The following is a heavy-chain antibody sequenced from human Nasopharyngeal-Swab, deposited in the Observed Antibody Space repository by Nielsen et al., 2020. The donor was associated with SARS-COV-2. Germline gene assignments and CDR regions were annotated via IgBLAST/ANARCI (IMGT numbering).Heavy chain of an antibody. CDR3: TRCGGGCYSGRDY. CDR1: DFTFSDSA. D-gene: IGHD2-15*01. J-gene: IGHJ4*02. V-gene: IGHV3-73*01. Sequence: GGSLRLSCAASDFTFSDSAIHWVRQASGEGLEWVARIRSKGNNYATAYSASVKGRFIIFRDDPTNTAYLQMNSLKTEDTAMYYCTRCGGGCYSGRDYWGQGTLVTVSS. CDR2: IRSKGNNYAT.